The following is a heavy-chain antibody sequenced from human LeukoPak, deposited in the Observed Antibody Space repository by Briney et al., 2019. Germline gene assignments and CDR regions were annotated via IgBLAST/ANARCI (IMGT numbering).Heavy chain of an antibody. CDR3: AKDAGDGYTDF. D-gene: IGHD3-16*01. CDR2: IYSDDSSST. J-gene: IGHJ4*02. CDR1: GFTFSNYW. V-gene: IGHV3-74*01. Sequence: GGSLRLSCTASGFTFSNYWMHWVRQPPGKGLVWVSRIYSDDSSSTTYADSVKGRFTVSRDNSKNTLYLQMNSLRAEDTAVYYCAKDAGDGYTDFWGQGTLVTVSS.